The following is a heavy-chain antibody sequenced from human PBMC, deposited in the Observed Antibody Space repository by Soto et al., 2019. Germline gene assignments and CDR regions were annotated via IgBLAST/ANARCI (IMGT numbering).Heavy chain of an antibody. V-gene: IGHV4-34*01. Sequence: PSGTLSLTCAIYGASFSPYHWSWIRQSPGKGLEWIGEVNLSGNTYYNPSFKTRVTMSVDASKNQFSLKMGSLTAADTAIYYCARSPTFYNYVWGNSTYWGQGALVTVSS. CDR1: GASFSPYH. D-gene: IGHD3-16*01. J-gene: IGHJ4*02. CDR3: ARSPTFYNYVWGNSTY. CDR2: VNLSGNT.